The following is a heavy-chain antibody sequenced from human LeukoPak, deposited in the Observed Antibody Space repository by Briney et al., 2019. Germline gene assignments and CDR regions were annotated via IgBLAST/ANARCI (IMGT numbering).Heavy chain of an antibody. V-gene: IGHV3-7*02. CDR2: IKQDGSEK. J-gene: IGHJ4*02. Sequence: GSLRLSFAASGFNFSRYWMSWVRQAPGKGLEWVAKIKQDGSEKYYVDSVKGRFTISRDNAKNSLYLQMNSLRAEDTAVYYCARGAFRFDYWGQGTLVTVSS. CDR3: ARGAFRFDY. CDR1: GFNFSRYW.